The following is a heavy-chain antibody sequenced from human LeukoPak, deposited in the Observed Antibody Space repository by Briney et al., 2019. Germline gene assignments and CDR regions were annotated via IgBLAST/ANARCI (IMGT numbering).Heavy chain of an antibody. CDR2: ISSLSNWI. V-gene: IGHV3-21*06. J-gene: IGHJ4*02. CDR1: GFSISDYA. Sequence: PGGSLRLSCVASGFSISDYAMNWARQTPGKGLEWVSSISSLSNWIYYADSVKGRFTVSRDNAKNSLYLEMSSLRAEDTAVYYCAKDERNWNYNLAIQTYDWGQGTLVTVSS. CDR3: AKDERNWNYNLAIQTYD. D-gene: IGHD1-7*01.